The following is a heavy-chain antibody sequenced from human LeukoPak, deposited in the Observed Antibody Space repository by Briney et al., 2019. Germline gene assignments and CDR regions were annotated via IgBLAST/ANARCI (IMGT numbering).Heavy chain of an antibody. Sequence: PSQTLSLTCTVSGGSISSSSYDCGWIRHPPGKGLEWIGSIYYSGSSYYHASLKRRLTIPVDTHKAQFSLKLSSVPAADTAVYYCARHDGGYSRVPFDYWGQGTLVTVSS. D-gene: IGHD5-12*01. CDR2: IYYSGSS. J-gene: IGHJ4*02. V-gene: IGHV4-39*01. CDR3: ARHDGGYSRVPFDY. CDR1: GGSISSSSYD.